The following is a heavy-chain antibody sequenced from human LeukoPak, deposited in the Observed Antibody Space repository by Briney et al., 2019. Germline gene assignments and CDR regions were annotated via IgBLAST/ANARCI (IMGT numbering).Heavy chain of an antibody. Sequence: KPSETLSLTCTVSGGSISSYYWSWIRQPPGKGLEWIGYIYYSGSTNYNPSLKSRVTISVDTSKNQFSLKLSSVTAADTAVYYCASGYSSGWAGDSFDYWGQGTLVTVSS. CDR3: ASGYSSGWAGDSFDY. CDR1: GGSISSYY. V-gene: IGHV4-59*01. CDR2: IYYSGST. J-gene: IGHJ4*02. D-gene: IGHD6-19*01.